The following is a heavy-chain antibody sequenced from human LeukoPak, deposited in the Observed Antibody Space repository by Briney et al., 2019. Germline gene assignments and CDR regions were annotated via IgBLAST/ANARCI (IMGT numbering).Heavy chain of an antibody. V-gene: IGHV4-39*07. Sequence: PSETLSLTCTVSGGSISSSSYYWSWIRQPPGKGLEWIGSIYYSGSTYYNPSLKSRVTISVDTSKNQFSLKLSSVTAADTAVYYCARERHGVVVVAATPGVRYFDYWGQGTLVTVSS. CDR1: GGSISSSSYY. J-gene: IGHJ4*02. D-gene: IGHD2-15*01. CDR3: ARERHGVVVVAATPGVRYFDY. CDR2: IYYSGST.